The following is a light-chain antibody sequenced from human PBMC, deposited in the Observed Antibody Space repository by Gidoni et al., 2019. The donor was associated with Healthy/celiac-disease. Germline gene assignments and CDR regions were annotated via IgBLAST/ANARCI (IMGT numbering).Light chain of an antibody. CDR3: QQYNSYSPET. J-gene: IGKJ1*01. CDR2: KAS. V-gene: IGKV1-5*03. Sequence: DIQMTQSPSTLSASVGDSVTITCRASQSISSWLAWYQQKPGKAPNLLIYKASSLESGVPSRFSGSGSGTEFTLTISSLQPDDFATYYCQQYNSYSPETFGQGTKVEIK. CDR1: QSISSW.